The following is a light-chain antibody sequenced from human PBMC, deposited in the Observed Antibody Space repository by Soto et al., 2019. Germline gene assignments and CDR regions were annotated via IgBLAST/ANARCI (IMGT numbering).Light chain of an antibody. J-gene: IGKJ1*01. CDR2: AAS. CDR1: QSIVTY. Sequence: DIPMTQSQSSMSASLGDRVNIXXRASQSIVTYLNWYLQKPGKATKLXXYAASNLQSGVPSRFSGSGSGTDFTLTISSLQPEDFATYFCQQSYSTPPWTFGQGTKVDI. CDR3: QQSYSTPPWT. V-gene: IGKV1-39*01.